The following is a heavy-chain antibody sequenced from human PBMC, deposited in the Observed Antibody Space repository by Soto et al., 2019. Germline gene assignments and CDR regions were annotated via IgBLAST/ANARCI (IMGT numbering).Heavy chain of an antibody. D-gene: IGHD2-2*01. CDR1: GFTFSSYW. Sequence: LRLSCAASGFTFSSYWMHWVRQAPGKGPVWVSRINGDGSSTSYADSVKGRFTISRDNAKNTLYLQMNSLRAEDTAVYYCAREGRGVVVPGGMDVWGQGTTVTVSS. CDR2: INGDGSST. J-gene: IGHJ6*02. V-gene: IGHV3-74*01. CDR3: AREGRGVVVPGGMDV.